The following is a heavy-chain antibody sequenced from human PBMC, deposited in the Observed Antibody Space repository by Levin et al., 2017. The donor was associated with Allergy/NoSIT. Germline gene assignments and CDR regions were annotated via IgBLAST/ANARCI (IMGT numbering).Heavy chain of an antibody. CDR2: ISGSGGST. CDR1: GFTFSSYA. V-gene: IGHV3-23*01. J-gene: IGHJ4*02. Sequence: GASVKVSCAASGFTFSSYAMSWVRQAPGKGLEWVSAISGSGGSTYYADSVKGRFTISRDNSKNTLYLQMNSLRAEDTAVYYCAKDSMIQLWLVGPFDYWGQGTLVTVSS. D-gene: IGHD5-18*01. CDR3: AKDSMIQLWLVGPFDY.